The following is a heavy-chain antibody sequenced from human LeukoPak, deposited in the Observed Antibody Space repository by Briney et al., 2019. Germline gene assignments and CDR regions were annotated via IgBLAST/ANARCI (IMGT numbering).Heavy chain of an antibody. J-gene: IGHJ4*02. Sequence: GASVTVSCKASGFSLTDHYMHWLRQAPGQGLEWMGWVNGKRGDTNYAQQFQDRVLMTRDTSINTIYMELTRLTTDDTATYYCARDFSLGPDCWGQGTLVTVSS. CDR2: VNGKRGDT. D-gene: IGHD1-26*01. V-gene: IGHV1-2*02. CDR1: GFSLTDHY. CDR3: ARDFSLGPDC.